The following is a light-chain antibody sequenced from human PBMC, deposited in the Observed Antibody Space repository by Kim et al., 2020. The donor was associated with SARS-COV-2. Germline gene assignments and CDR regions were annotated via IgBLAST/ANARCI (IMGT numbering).Light chain of an antibody. Sequence: QSITISCTVTSRDVGGYNYVSWYQQHPGKAPKLMIYDVSNRPSGVSNRFSGSKSGNTASLTISGLQAEDEADYYCSSYTSSSTFYVFGTGTKVTVL. J-gene: IGLJ1*01. V-gene: IGLV2-14*03. CDR3: SSYTSSSTFYV. CDR2: DVS. CDR1: SRDVGGYNY.